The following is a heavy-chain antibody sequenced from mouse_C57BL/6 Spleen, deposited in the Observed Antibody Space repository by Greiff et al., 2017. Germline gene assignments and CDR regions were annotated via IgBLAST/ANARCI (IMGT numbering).Heavy chain of an antibody. CDR2: INPNNGGT. CDR1: GYTFTDYY. J-gene: IGHJ4*01. Sequence: VQLQQSGPELVKPGASVKISCKASGYTFTDYYMNWVKQSHGKSLEWIGDINPNNGGTSYNQKFKGKATLTVDKSSSTAYMELRSLTSEDSAVYYCARSNDYDFYAMDYWGQGTSVTVSS. CDR3: ARSNDYDFYAMDY. V-gene: IGHV1-26*01. D-gene: IGHD2-4*01.